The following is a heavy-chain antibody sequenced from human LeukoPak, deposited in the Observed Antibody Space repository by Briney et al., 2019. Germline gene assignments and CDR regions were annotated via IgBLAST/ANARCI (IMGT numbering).Heavy chain of an antibody. CDR3: AKDGGVRGPDYYYYMDV. D-gene: IGHD3-10*01. V-gene: IGHV3-30*02. Sequence: GGSLRLSCAASGFRLSSYGMHWVRQAPGKGLEWVAFIRYDGNYKNYADSVKGRFTISRDSSKNTLYLRMNGLRPEDTAVYYCAKDGGVRGPDYYYYMDVWGEGTTVTISS. J-gene: IGHJ6*03. CDR2: IRYDGNYK. CDR1: GFRLSSYG.